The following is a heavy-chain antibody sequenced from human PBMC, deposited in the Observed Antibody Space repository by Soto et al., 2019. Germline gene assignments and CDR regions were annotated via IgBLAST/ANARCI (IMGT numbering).Heavy chain of an antibody. Sequence: QITLKESGPTLVKPTQTLTLTCTFSGFSLNTSRVGVGWIRQPPGKALEWLALIYWDDDKRFSPSLKTRLPITRDTSKNQVVLTMTNMDPVDTATYYCVHGPYYNFWSGYPPLDYWGQGTLVTVSS. V-gene: IGHV2-5*02. CDR2: IYWDDDK. D-gene: IGHD3-3*01. CDR3: VHGPYYNFWSGYPPLDY. J-gene: IGHJ4*02. CDR1: GFSLNTSRVG.